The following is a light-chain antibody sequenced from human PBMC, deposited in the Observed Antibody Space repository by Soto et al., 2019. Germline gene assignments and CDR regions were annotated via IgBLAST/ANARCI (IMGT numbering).Light chain of an antibody. CDR3: QQYGGSPYT. V-gene: IGKV3-20*01. CDR2: GAS. J-gene: IGKJ2*01. CDR1: QSVRSNY. Sequence: EIVLTQSPGTLFLSPGERATLSCRASQSVRSNYLAWYQQKPGQAPSLLIYGASSRATGIPDRFSGTGSGTDFTLTISRLEPEDFAVYYCQQYGGSPYTFGQGTKLEIK.